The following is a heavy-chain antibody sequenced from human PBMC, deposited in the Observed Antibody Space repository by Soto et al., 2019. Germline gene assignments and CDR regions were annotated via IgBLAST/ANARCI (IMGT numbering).Heavy chain of an antibody. CDR2: INSDGSFI. D-gene: IGHD2-15*01. CDR1: KFTFSSSW. J-gene: IGHJ4*02. V-gene: IGHV3-74*01. CDR3: VTGWSEY. Sequence: GSLRLSCVVSKFTFSSSWMHWVRQGPGKGLMWVSRINSDGSFINYADSVKGRFTTSRDNAKNMLYLQMNSLRAEDTALYYCVTGWSEYWGQGTLVTVYS.